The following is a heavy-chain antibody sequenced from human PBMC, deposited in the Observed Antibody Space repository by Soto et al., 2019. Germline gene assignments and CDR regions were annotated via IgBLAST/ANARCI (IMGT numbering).Heavy chain of an antibody. D-gene: IGHD2-15*01. CDR2: MYYSGGA. V-gene: IGHV4-39*01. CDR3: GRVVEGATRHTDFDS. CDR1: GVSIHNSHSF. Sequence: TLSLTCAVSGVSIHNSHSFWGWIRQPPGKGLEFIGSMYYSGGANYNPSLKSRVTISLDTSKNQFSLTVNSVTAADTAIYYCGRVVEGATRHTDFDSWGQGTLVTVS. J-gene: IGHJ5*01.